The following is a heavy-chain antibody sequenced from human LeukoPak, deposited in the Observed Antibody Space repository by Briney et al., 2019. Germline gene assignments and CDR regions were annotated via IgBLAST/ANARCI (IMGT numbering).Heavy chain of an antibody. CDR2: IYHSGST. J-gene: IGHJ4*02. CDR3: ARVYSYGFKYYFDY. D-gene: IGHD5-18*01. CDR1: GGSISSGGYY. Sequence: SQTLSLICAVSGGSISSGGYYWSWIRQPPGKGLEWIGYIYHSGSTYYNPSLKSRVTISVDRSKNQFSLKLSSVTAADTAVYYCARVYSYGFKYYFDYWGQGTLVTVSS. V-gene: IGHV4-30-2*01.